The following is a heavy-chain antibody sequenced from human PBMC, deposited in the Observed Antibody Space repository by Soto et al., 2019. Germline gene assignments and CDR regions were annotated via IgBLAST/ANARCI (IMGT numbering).Heavy chain of an antibody. V-gene: IGHV3-23*01. CDR1: GFTFSSYA. Sequence: GGSLRLSCAASGFTFSSYAMSWVRQAPGKGLEWVSAISGSGGSTYYADSVKGRFTISRDNSKNTLYLQMNSLKAEDTAVYYCAKDEHIVVVPAAMPKKNWFDPWGQGTLVTVSS. CDR2: ISGSGGST. D-gene: IGHD2-2*01. CDR3: AKDEHIVVVPAAMPKKNWFDP. J-gene: IGHJ5*02.